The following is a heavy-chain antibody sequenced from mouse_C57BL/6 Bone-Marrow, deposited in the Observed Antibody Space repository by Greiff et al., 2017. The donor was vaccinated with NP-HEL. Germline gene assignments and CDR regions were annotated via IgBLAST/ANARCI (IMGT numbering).Heavy chain of an antibody. CDR3: ARSYYSNSVAWFAY. J-gene: IGHJ3*01. CDR1: GYAFSSSW. Sequence: VQLVESGPELVKPGASVKISCKASGYAFSSSWMNWVKQRPGKGLEWIGRIYPGDGDTNYNGKFKGKATLTADKSSSTAYMQLSSLTSEDSAVYFCARSYYSNSVAWFAYWGQGTLVTVSA. D-gene: IGHD2-5*01. V-gene: IGHV1-82*01. CDR2: IYPGDGDT.